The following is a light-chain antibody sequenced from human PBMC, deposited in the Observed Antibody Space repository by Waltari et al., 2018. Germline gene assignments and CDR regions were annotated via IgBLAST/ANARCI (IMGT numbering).Light chain of an antibody. J-gene: IGKJ1*01. Sequence: EILLTQSPRTLSLSQVQRATLSCRASQSVSSSYLAWYQQKPGQAPRLLIYGASSRATGIPDRFSGSGSGTDFTLTISRLEPEDFAVYYCQQYGSSRWTFGQGTKVEIK. CDR3: QQYGSSRWT. V-gene: IGKV3-20*01. CDR1: QSVSSSY. CDR2: GAS.